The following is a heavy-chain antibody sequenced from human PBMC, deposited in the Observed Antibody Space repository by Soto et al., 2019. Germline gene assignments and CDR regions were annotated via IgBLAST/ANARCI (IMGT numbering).Heavy chain of an antibody. CDR3: TKVRADYYDSSGPNY. V-gene: IGHV3-21*03. Sequence: PGGSLRLSCAASGFTFSSYSMNWVRQAPGKGLEWVSSISSSSSYIYYADSVKGRFTISRDNAKNSLYLQMNSLKTEDTAVYYCTKVRADYYDSSGPNYWGQGTLVTVSS. D-gene: IGHD3-22*01. CDR1: GFTFSSYS. J-gene: IGHJ4*02. CDR2: ISSSSSYI.